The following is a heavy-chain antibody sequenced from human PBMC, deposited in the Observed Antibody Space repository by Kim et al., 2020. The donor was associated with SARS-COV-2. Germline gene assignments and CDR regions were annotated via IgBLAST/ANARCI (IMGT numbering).Heavy chain of an antibody. CDR2: ISSSGDYK. J-gene: IGHJ4*02. Sequence: GGSLRLSCAASGFTLSSNDINWVRQAPGKGLEWVSSISSSGDYKYYADSVKGRFTISRDNAKNSLYLQMNSLRAEDTAVYYCAKARWTPNYYFDYGGQGT. V-gene: IGHV3-21*01. D-gene: IGHD2-15*01. CDR3: AKARWTPNYYFDY. CDR1: GFTLSSND.